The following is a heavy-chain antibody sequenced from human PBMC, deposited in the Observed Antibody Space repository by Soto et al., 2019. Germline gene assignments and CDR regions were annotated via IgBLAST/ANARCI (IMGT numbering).Heavy chain of an antibody. CDR3: AKDEGRFGEGPEPDYYYGMDV. CDR2: ISYDGSNK. D-gene: IGHD3-10*01. CDR1: GFTFSSYG. J-gene: IGHJ6*02. V-gene: IGHV3-30*18. Sequence: GGSLRLSCAASGFTFSSYGMHWVRQAPGKGLEWVAVISYDGSNKYYADSVKGRFTISRDNSKNTLYLQMNSLRAEDTAVYYCAKDEGRFGEGPEPDYYYGMDVWGQGTTVTVSS.